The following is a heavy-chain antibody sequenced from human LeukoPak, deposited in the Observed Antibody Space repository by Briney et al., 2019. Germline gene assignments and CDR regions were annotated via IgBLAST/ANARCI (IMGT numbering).Heavy chain of an antibody. CDR2: IYSGGST. CDR1: GFTVSSNY. J-gene: IGHJ4*02. V-gene: IGHV3-53*01. CDR3: ARAYDYVWGSYHARGYYFDY. D-gene: IGHD3-16*01. Sequence: TGGSLRLSCAASGFTVSSNYMSWVRQALEKGLEWVSLIYSGGSTYYADSVKGRFTISRDNSKNTLYLQMNSPRAEDTAVYYCARAYDYVWGSYHARGYYFDYWGQGTLVTVSS.